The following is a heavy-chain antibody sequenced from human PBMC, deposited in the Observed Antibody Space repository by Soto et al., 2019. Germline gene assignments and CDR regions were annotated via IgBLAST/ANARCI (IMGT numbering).Heavy chain of an antibody. V-gene: IGHV4-30-2*01. CDR2: IYHSGST. J-gene: IGHJ4*02. D-gene: IGHD3-9*01. CDR3: ARWGDWSFDY. CDR1: GGSISSGGYS. Sequence: PSETLSLTCAVSGGSISSGGYSWSWIRQPPGKGLEWIGYIYHSGSTYYNPSLKSRVTISVDRSKNQFALKLSSVTAADTAVYYCARWGDWSFDYWGQGTLVTVSS.